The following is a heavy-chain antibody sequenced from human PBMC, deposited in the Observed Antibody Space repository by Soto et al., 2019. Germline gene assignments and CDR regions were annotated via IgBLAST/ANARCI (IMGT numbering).Heavy chain of an antibody. CDR2: ISGSGGST. V-gene: IGHV3-23*01. CDR1: GFTFSSYA. D-gene: IGHD3-3*01. Sequence: PGGSLRLSCAASGFTFSSYAMSWVRQAPGKGLEWVSAISGSGGSTYYADSVKGRFTISRDNSKNTLYLQMNSLRAEDTAVYYCAKGLGFWIFGPRGWFDPWGQGTLVTVSS. J-gene: IGHJ5*02. CDR3: AKGLGFWIFGPRGWFDP.